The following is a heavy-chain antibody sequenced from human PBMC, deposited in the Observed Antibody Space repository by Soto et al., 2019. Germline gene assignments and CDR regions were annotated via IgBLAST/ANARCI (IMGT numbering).Heavy chain of an antibody. CDR3: ARVGSSGWSPDY. J-gene: IGHJ4*02. V-gene: IGHV4-59*11. CDR2: IFYSGSTTY. D-gene: IGHD6-19*01. Sequence: SETLSLTCSVSGGSISSHYWIGIRQPPGEGMEWIGYIFYSGSTTYNNNPSLKSRVSISVDTSKNQFYLRLSSVTASDTAVYYCARVGSSGWSPDYWGQGTLVTVSS. CDR1: GGSISSHY.